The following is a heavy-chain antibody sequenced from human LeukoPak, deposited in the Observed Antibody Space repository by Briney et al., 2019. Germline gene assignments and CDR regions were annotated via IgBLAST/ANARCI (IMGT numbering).Heavy chain of an antibody. CDR3: AKVRWIGDLPFDY. Sequence: GGSLRLSCAASGLTFSSYAMSWVRQAPGKGREWVSAISDSGGRTYYADSVKGRFTISRDNSKNTLYLQMNSLRAEDTAVYYCAKVRWIGDLPFDYWGQGTLVTVFS. J-gene: IGHJ4*02. D-gene: IGHD4-23*01. CDR2: ISDSGGRT. V-gene: IGHV3-23*01. CDR1: GLTFSSYA.